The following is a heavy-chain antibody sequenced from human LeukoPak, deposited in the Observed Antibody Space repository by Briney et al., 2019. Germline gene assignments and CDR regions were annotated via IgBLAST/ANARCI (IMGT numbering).Heavy chain of an antibody. D-gene: IGHD4-17*01. CDR3: ARENGDYGDFDY. J-gene: IGHJ4*02. CDR2: ISYSGST. CDR1: GGSISSHF. Sequence: PSEILSLTCTVSGGSISSHFWSWIRQPPGKGLELIGYISYSGSTNYNPSLKSRVTISVDTSKNQFSLNLNSVTAADTAVYYCARENGDYGDFDYWGQGTLVTVSS. V-gene: IGHV4-59*11.